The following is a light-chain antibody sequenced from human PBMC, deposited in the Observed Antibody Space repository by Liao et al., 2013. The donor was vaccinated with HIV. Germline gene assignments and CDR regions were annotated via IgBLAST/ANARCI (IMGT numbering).Light chain of an antibody. Sequence: SYVLTQPPSVSVAPGKTANITCGGNSIGSRSVHWYHQKPGQAPVLVIYYDSGRPSGIPERFSGSNSGNTATLTISGTQAMDEADYYCQAWDSSTAFVVFGGGTKLTVL. CDR1: SIGSRS. J-gene: IGLJ2*01. CDR2: YDS. V-gene: IGLV3-21*01. CDR3: QAWDSSTAFVV.